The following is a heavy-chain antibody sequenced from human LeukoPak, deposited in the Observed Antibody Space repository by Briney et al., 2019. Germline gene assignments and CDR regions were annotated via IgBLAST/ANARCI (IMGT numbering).Heavy chain of an antibody. Sequence: SETLSLTCTVSGGSVSSGSYYWSWLRQPPGTGLEWFGYIYYSGSTNYDPSLKSRVTISVDTSKNQFSLKLSAVTAADTAVYYCAATLGPNYDILTGFDAFDIWGQGTMVTVSS. V-gene: IGHV4-61*01. CDR3: AATLGPNYDILTGFDAFDI. D-gene: IGHD3-9*01. J-gene: IGHJ3*02. CDR1: GGSVSSGSYY. CDR2: IYYSGST.